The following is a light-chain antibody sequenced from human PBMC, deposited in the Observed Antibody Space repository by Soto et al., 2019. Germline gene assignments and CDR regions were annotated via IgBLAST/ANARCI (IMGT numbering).Light chain of an antibody. CDR1: QDIKNY. Sequence: DIQMTQSPSSLSASVLYIVTITCHSSQDIKNYLNLYQQKSGKAPKLLIYDASDLETGVPSRFSGSGSGTDFTFTINSLQPEDIATYYCQKYDNLPLNFGGGTKVDIK. CDR2: DAS. J-gene: IGKJ4*01. V-gene: IGKV1-33*01. CDR3: QKYDNLPLN.